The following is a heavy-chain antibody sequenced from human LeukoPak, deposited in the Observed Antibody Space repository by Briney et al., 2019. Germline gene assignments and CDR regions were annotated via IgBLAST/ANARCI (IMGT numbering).Heavy chain of an antibody. CDR2: IIPIFGTA. V-gene: IGHV1-69*06. J-gene: IGHJ4*02. CDR1: GYTFTSYG. CDR3: ARSLYGSGSYGY. Sequence: GASVKVSCKASGYTFTSYGISWVRQAPGQGLEWMGGIIPIFGTANYAQKFQGRVTITADKSTSTAYMELSSLRSEDTAVYYCARSLYGSGSYGYWGQGTLVTVSS. D-gene: IGHD3-10*01.